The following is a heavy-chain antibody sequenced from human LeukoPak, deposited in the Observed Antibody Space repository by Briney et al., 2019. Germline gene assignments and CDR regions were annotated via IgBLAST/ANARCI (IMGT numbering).Heavy chain of an antibody. CDR1: GYSFTSYG. V-gene: IGHV1-18*01. CDR2: IDAYNGKT. CDR3: TRDPDGDYDFDY. J-gene: IGHJ4*02. Sequence: PGESLRISCKGSGYSFTSYGISWVRQAPGQGLEWMGWIDAYNGKTNYAKNFQGRITVTRDTSTKMAYMELRSLRSDDTAVYYCTRDPDGDYDFDYWGQGTLVTVSS. D-gene: IGHD4-17*01.